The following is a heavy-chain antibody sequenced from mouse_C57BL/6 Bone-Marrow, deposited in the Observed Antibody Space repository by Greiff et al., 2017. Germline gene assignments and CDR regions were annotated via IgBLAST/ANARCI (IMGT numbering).Heavy chain of an antibody. V-gene: IGHV5-12*01. CDR2: ISNGGGST. Sequence: EVQLVESGGGLVQPGGSLKLSCAASGFTFSDYYMYWVRQTPEKRLEWVAYISNGGGSTYYPDTVKGRFTISRDNTKNTLYLQMSRLKSEDTAMYCCARGTGDYWGQGTTVTVSA. CDR1: GFTFSDYY. J-gene: IGHJ2*01. D-gene: IGHD3-3*01. CDR3: ARGTGDY.